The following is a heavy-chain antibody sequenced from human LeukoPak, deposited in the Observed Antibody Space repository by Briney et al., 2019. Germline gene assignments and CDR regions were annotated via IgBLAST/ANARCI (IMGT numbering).Heavy chain of an antibody. CDR2: IIPIFGTA. V-gene: IGHV1-69*05. Sequence: EASVKVSCKASGGTFSSYAISWVRQAPGQGLEWMGGIIPIFGTANYAQKFQGRVTITTDESTSTAYMELSSLRSEDTAVYYCVRDTDGSGSYYDRYYYYYYMDVWGKGTTVTVSS. J-gene: IGHJ6*03. CDR3: VRDTDGSGSYYDRYYYYYYMDV. D-gene: IGHD3-10*01. CDR1: GGTFSSYA.